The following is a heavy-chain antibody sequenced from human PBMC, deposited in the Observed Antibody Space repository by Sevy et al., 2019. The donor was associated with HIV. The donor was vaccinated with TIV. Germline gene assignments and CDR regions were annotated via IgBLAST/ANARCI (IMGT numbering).Heavy chain of an antibody. CDR2: IKRDGNKK. Sequence: GGSLRLSCAASGLGFSSYWMSWVRQAPGKGLEWVANIKRDGNKKYYLDSVKGRFTISRDNAKKSVFLQMSSLRAEDTAVHYCATGAQYYYGSGSYYFDYWGQGILVTVSS. D-gene: IGHD3-10*01. CDR3: ATGAQYYYGSGSYYFDY. J-gene: IGHJ4*02. V-gene: IGHV3-7*01. CDR1: GLGFSSYW.